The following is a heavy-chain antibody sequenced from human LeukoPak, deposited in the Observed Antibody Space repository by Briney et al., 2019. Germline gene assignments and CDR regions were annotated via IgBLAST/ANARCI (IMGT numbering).Heavy chain of an antibody. J-gene: IGHJ6*02. Sequence: ASVKVSCKASGYTFTSYYMHWVRQAPGQGLEWMGIINPSGGSTSYAQKFQGRVTMTRDTATSTVYMELSSLRSEDTAVYYCARVSKTRLSRDLYGMDVWGQGTTVTVSS. CDR3: ARVSKTRLSRDLYGMDV. V-gene: IGHV1-46*01. D-gene: IGHD5-24*01. CDR1: GYTFTSYY. CDR2: INPSGGST.